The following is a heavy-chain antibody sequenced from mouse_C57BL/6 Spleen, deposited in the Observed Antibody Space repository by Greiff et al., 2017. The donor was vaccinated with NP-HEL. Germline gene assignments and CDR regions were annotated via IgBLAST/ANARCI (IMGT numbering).Heavy chain of an antibody. J-gene: IGHJ3*01. CDR2: IDPENGDT. Sequence: EVQLQQSGAELVRPGASVKLSCTASGFNIKDDYMHWVKQRPEQGLEWIGWIDPENGDTEYASKFQGKATITADTSSNTAYLQLSSLTSEDTAVYYCTSANCWFAYWGQGTLVTVSA. V-gene: IGHV14-4*01. CDR3: TSANCWFAY. CDR1: GFNIKDDY. D-gene: IGHD4-1*01.